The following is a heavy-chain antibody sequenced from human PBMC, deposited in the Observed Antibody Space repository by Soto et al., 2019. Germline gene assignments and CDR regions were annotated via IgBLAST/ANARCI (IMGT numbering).Heavy chain of an antibody. CDR1: GFTFSSYS. V-gene: IGHV3-21*01. CDR3: ARGRRVTGTTFGYYYYMDV. J-gene: IGHJ6*03. Sequence: GGSLRLSCAASGFTFSSYSMNWVRQAPGKGLEWVSSISSSSSYIYYADSVKGRFTISRDNAKNSLYLQMNSLRAEDTAVYYCARGRRVTGTTFGYYYYMDVWGKGTTVTVSS. D-gene: IGHD1-1*01. CDR2: ISSSSSYI.